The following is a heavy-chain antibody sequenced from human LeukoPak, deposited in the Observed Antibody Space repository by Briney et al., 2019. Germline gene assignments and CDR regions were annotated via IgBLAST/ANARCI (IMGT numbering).Heavy chain of an antibody. V-gene: IGHV1-24*01. D-gene: IGHD5-18*01. Sequence: ASVKVSCKVSGDSLTELSMHWVRQAPGKGLEWMGGFDPEDGGTSYAQKFQGRVTMTEDTSTDTAYMELSSLRSEDTAVYYCATEKVGRRGIQLWLYYGMDVWGQGTTVTVSS. J-gene: IGHJ6*02. CDR3: ATEKVGRRGIQLWLYYGMDV. CDR1: GDSLTELS. CDR2: FDPEDGGT.